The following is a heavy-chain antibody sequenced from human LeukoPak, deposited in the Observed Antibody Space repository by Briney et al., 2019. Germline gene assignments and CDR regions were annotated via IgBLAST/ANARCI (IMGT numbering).Heavy chain of an antibody. Sequence: GGSLRLSCAASGFTFDDYGMSWGRQAPGKGLEWASGINWNGGSTGYADSVKGRFTISRDNAKNSLYLQMNSLRAEDTALYYCARDRQWLDYYFDYWGQGTLVTVSS. D-gene: IGHD6-19*01. CDR2: INWNGGST. CDR3: ARDRQWLDYYFDY. J-gene: IGHJ4*02. V-gene: IGHV3-20*04. CDR1: GFTFDDYG.